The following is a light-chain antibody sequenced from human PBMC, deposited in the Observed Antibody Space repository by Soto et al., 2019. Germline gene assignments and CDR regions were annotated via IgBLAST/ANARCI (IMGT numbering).Light chain of an antibody. J-gene: IGKJ4*01. Sequence: EIVMTQSPATLSVSPGERATLSCRASQSVSSNLAWYQQKPGQAPRLLIYGASTRATGIPARFSGSGSGTEFTLTISSLQSEDFGVYYCQQYNTWPPPFGGGTKVDIK. V-gene: IGKV3-15*01. CDR2: GAS. CDR3: QQYNTWPPP. CDR1: QSVSSN.